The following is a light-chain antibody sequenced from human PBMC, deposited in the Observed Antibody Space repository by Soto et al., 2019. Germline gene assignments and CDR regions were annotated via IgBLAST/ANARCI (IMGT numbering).Light chain of an antibody. CDR2: AAS. V-gene: IGKV1-39*01. CDR1: QNINDF. J-gene: IGKJ2*01. CDR3: QQGFSTPHT. Sequence: DIQMTQSPSSLSSSVGDRVTITCRASQNINDFLSWYQQKPGKAPKLLIYAASRLQSGVPSTFSGSGSGPDFTLTISSLQPEDFATYYCQQGFSTPHTFGQGTKVEI.